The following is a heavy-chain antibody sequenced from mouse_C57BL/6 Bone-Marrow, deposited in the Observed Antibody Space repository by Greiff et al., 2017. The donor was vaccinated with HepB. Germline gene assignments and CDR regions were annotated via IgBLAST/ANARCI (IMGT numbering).Heavy chain of an antibody. Sequence: QVQLQQSGAELVRPGTSVKVSCKASGYAFTNYLIEWVKQRPGQGLEWIGVINPGSGGTNYNEKFKVKATLTADKSSSTAYMQLSSLTSEDSAVYFCARKHRGYYAMDYWGQGTSVTVSS. CDR3: ARKHRGYYAMDY. CDR1: GYAFTNYL. CDR2: INPGSGGT. V-gene: IGHV1-54*01. D-gene: IGHD2-14*01. J-gene: IGHJ4*01.